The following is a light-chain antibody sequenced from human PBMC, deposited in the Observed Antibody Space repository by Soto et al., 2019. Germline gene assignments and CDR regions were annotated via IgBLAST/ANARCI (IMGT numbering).Light chain of an antibody. CDR2: DAS. J-gene: IGKJ4*01. Sequence: EIVLTQSPATLSLSPRERATLSCRASQSVSSYLAWYQQKPGQAPRLLIYDASNRATGIPARFSGSGSGTDFTLTISSLEPEDFAVYYCQLRSNWPQGVTLGGGTKVEIK. CDR3: QLRSNWPQGVT. CDR1: QSVSSY. V-gene: IGKV3-11*01.